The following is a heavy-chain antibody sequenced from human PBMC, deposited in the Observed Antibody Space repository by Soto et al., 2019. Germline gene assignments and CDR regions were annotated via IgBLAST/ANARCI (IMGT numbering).Heavy chain of an antibody. CDR1: GFTFSSYG. D-gene: IGHD3-9*01. CDR3: AKERDMLRYFDWLLSPPHRFDY. J-gene: IGHJ4*02. Sequence: GGSLRLSCAASGFTFSSYGVHWVRQAPGKGLEWVAVISYDGSNKYYADSVKGRFTISRDNSKNTLYLQMNSLRAEDTAVYYCAKERDMLRYFDWLLSPPHRFDYWGQGTLVTVSS. V-gene: IGHV3-30*18. CDR2: ISYDGSNK.